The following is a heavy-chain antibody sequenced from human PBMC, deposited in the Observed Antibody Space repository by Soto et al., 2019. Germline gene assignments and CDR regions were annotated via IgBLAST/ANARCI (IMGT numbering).Heavy chain of an antibody. V-gene: IGHV4-61*01. CDR2: IYYSGST. CDR3: ARSYNNDASFDK. D-gene: IGHD3-10*01. CDR1: GASVSSGSYY. Sequence: QVQLQESGPGLVKPSETLSLTCTVSGASVSSGSYYWSWIRQPPGKGLEWIGYIYYSGSTNYNPPLKSGVTVSAHTSKNRFSLKLSSVTAAYTAVYYCARSYNNDASFDKWGQGTLVTVSS. J-gene: IGHJ4*02.